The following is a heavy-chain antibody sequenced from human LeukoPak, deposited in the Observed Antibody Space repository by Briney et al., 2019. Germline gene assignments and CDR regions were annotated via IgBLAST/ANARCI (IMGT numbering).Heavy chain of an antibody. CDR2: IYYSGST. V-gene: IGHV4-39*01. CDR3: ARHYGYPAGVFDY. Sequence: PSETLSLTCSVSGGPISSSSYYWGWIRQPPGKGLEWIGSIYYSGSTYYNPSLKSRVTISVDTSKNQFSLKLSSVTAADTAVYYCARHYGYPAGVFDYWGQGTLVTVSS. D-gene: IGHD5-12*01. J-gene: IGHJ4*02. CDR1: GGPISSSSYY.